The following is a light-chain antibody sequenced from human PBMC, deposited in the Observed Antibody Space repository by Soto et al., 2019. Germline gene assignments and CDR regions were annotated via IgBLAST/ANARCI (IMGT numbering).Light chain of an antibody. CDR2: AAS. V-gene: IGKV1-12*01. CDR1: KGISSW. Sequence: DIQMTQSPSSVSASVGDRVTITCRASKGISSWLAWYQQKPGIAPKLLIYAASSLQSGVPSRFSGSGSGTYFTLTISSLQPEDFATYYCQQANSFPLTFGGGTKVEIK. J-gene: IGKJ4*01. CDR3: QQANSFPLT.